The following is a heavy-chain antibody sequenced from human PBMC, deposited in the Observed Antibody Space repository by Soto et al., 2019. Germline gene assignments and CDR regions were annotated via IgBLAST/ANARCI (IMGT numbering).Heavy chain of an antibody. CDR3: NPDFWSGYPFDY. Sequence: ESGGGLVQPGGSLRLSCAASGFTFSSYAMSWVRQAPGKGLEWVSAISGSGGSTYYADSVKGRFTISRDNSKNTLYLQMNSLRAEDTAVYYCNPDFWSGYPFDYWGQGTLVTVSS. CDR2: ISGSGGST. J-gene: IGHJ4*02. D-gene: IGHD3-3*01. CDR1: GFTFSSYA. V-gene: IGHV3-23*01.